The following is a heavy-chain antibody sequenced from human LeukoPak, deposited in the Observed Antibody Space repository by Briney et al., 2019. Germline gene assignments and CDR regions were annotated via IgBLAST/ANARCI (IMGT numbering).Heavy chain of an antibody. CDR2: VFTRGST. J-gene: IGHJ4*02. Sequence: SGTLSLTCAVSGASITSSHYWSWIRQPAGKGLEWIGRVFTRGSTNYNPSLKSRVTMSLDTSKNHFSLRLTSVTAADTAVYYCARVRATTTTAGTFDLWGPGTLVTVSS. V-gene: IGHV4-4*07. CDR3: ARVRATTTTAGTFDL. CDR1: GASITSSHY. D-gene: IGHD6-13*01.